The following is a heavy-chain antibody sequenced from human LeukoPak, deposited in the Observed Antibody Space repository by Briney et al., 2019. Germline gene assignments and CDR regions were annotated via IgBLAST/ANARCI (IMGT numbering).Heavy chain of an antibody. V-gene: IGHV4-61*01. CDR3: ARVSGYDWESFYDY. CDR1: GGSIGSSPYY. CDR2: IYYSGST. J-gene: IGHJ4*02. Sequence: SETLSLTCTVSGGSIGSSPYYWSWIRQPPGKGLEWIGYIYYSGSTNYNPSLKSRVTISVDTSKNQFSLKLSSVTAADTAVYYCARVSGYDWESFYDYWGQGTLVTVSS. D-gene: IGHD5-12*01.